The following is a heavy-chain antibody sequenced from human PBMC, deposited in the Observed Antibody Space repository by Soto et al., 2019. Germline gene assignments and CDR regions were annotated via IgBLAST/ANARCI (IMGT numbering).Heavy chain of an antibody. J-gene: IGHJ3*02. V-gene: IGHV3-23*01. CDR3: GKGTWGAFDI. D-gene: IGHD7-27*01. Sequence: EVQLLESGGGLVQPGGSLRLSCVASGFTFSSNAMSWVRQAPGKGLEWVSHITSGSGGGTYYADSVKGRFTISRDNAKNTLYMQMNRRRGEDTAVYYCGKGTWGAFDIWGHGTLVTVSS. CDR1: GFTFSSNA. CDR2: ITSGSGGGT.